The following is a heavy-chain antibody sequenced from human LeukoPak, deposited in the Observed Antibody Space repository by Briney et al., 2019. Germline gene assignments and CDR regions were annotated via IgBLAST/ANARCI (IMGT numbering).Heavy chain of an antibody. J-gene: IGHJ4*02. CDR2: INHSGST. V-gene: IGHV4-34*01. CDR1: GGSFSGYY. Sequence: SETLSLTCAVYGGSFSGYYWSWIRQPPGKGLEWIGEINHSGSTNYNPSLKSRVTISVDTSKNQFSLKLSSVTAADTAVYYCARGSSPLAPDYWGQGTLVTVSS. CDR3: ARGSSPLAPDY.